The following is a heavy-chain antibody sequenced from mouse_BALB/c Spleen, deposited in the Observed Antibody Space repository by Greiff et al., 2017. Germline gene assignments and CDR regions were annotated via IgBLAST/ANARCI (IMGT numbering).Heavy chain of an antibody. V-gene: IGHV1-80*01. CDR1: GYAFSSYW. CDR2: IYPGDGDT. D-gene: IGHD2-10*02. J-gene: IGHJ4*01. Sequence: VQLHQSGAELVRPGSSVKISCKASGYAFSSYWMNWVKQRPGQGLEWIGQIYPGDGDTNYNGKFKGKATLTADKSSSTAYMQLSSLTSEDSAVYFCAGYGNYVPYAMDYWGQGTSVTVSS. CDR3: AGYGNYVPYAMDY.